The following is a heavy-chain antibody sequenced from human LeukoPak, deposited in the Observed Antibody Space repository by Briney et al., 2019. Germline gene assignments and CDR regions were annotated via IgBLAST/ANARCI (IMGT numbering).Heavy chain of an antibody. D-gene: IGHD3-22*01. CDR2: ISSSGNTI. J-gene: IGHJ6*03. Sequence: GGSLRLSCAASGFTFSDYYMSWIRQAPGKGLEWVSYISSSGNTIYYADSVKGRFTISRDNAKNSLYLQMNSLRAEDTAVYYCARDYYDSSGYYYMDVWGKGTTVTVSS. CDR3: ARDYYDSSGYYYMDV. V-gene: IGHV3-11*04. CDR1: GFTFSDYY.